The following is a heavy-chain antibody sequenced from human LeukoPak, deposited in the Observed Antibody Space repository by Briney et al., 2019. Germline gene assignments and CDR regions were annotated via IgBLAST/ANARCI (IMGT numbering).Heavy chain of an antibody. CDR2: IIPIFGTA. D-gene: IGHD3-22*01. J-gene: IGHJ6*03. CDR3: ARTSSGYYYDSSGFYYYMDV. CDR1: GGTFSSYA. Sequence: ASVKVSCKASGGTFSSYAISWVRQAPGQGLDWMGGIIPIFGTANYAQKFQGRVTITADESTSTAYMELSSLRSEDTDVYYCARTSSGYYYDSSGFYYYMDVWGKGTTVTVSS. V-gene: IGHV1-69*13.